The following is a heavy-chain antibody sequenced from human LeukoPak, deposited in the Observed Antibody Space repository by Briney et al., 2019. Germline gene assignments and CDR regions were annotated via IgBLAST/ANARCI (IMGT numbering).Heavy chain of an antibody. J-gene: IGHJ6*02. Sequence: SETLSLTCTVSGGSISSGDYYWSWIRQPPGKGLEWIGYIYYSGSTYYNPSLKSRVTISVDTSKNQFSLKLSSVTAADTAVYYCARVVVVHYGMDVWGQGTTVTVSS. D-gene: IGHD2-15*01. CDR3: ARVVVVHYGMDV. CDR2: IYYSGST. CDR1: GGSISSGDYY. V-gene: IGHV4-30-4*01.